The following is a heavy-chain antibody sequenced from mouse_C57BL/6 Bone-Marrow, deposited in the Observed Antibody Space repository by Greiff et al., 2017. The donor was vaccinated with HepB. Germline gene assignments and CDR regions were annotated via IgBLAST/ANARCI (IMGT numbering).Heavy chain of an antibody. D-gene: IGHD3-2*02. J-gene: IGHJ4*01. Sequence: EVKVVESEGGLVQPGSSMKLSCTASGFTFSDYYMAWVRQVPEKGLEWVANINYDGSSTYYLDSLKSRFIISRDNAKNILYLQMSSLKSEDTATYYCARDQRGERGSGYGAMDYWGQGTSVTVSS. V-gene: IGHV5-16*01. CDR2: INYDGSST. CDR3: ARDQRGERGSGYGAMDY. CDR1: GFTFSDYY.